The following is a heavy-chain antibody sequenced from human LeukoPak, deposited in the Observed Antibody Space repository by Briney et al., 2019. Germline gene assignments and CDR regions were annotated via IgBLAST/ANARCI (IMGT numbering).Heavy chain of an antibody. CDR3: ARGRIFGREYYFDY. Sequence: SETLSLTCAVYGGSFSGYYWSWIRQPPGKGLEWIGEINHSGSTNYNPSLKSRVTISVDASKNQFSLKLSSVTAADTAVYYCARGRIFGREYYFDYWGQGTLVTVSS. D-gene: IGHD3-3*01. CDR2: INHSGST. J-gene: IGHJ4*02. V-gene: IGHV4-34*01. CDR1: GGSFSGYY.